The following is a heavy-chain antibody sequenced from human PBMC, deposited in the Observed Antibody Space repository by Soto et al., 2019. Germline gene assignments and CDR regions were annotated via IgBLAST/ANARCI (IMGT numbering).Heavy chain of an antibody. V-gene: IGHV3-13*01. CDR3: IRRFCSGGTCPGIGFDY. CDR2: VGTVGDT. D-gene: IGHD2-15*01. CDR1: GFSFSRHD. Sequence: GWSLRLSCVASGFSFSRHDMHWVRQATGKGLEWVSGVGTVGDTYYSGSVKGRFTVSRENAKNSVYLQMSRLGAGDTAVYYCIRRFCSGGTCPGIGFDYWGQGTLVTVSS. J-gene: IGHJ4*02.